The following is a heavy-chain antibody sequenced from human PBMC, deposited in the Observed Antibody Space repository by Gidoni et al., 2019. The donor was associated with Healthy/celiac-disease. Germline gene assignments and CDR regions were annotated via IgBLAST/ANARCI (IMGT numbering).Heavy chain of an antibody. V-gene: IGHV3-23*01. CDR2: ISVRGGST. CDR1: GFTFSSYA. D-gene: IGHD5-18*01. CDR3: SRGGRGYSWLGGDFDY. J-gene: IGHJ4*02. Sequence: EVQLLESGGGLVQPGGCWRLSCADPGFTFSSYAMSWVLQAPGKGLVWVSAISVRGGSTYYAGSVKGRFTISRDNSKNTLYLQMNSLRAEDTAVYYCSRGGRGYSWLGGDFDYWGQGTLVTVSS.